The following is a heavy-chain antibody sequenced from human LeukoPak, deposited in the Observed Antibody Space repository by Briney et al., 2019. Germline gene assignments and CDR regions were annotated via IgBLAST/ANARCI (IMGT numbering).Heavy chain of an antibody. CDR1: GFTFSSYA. CDR2: ISESGGTT. J-gene: IGHJ4*02. V-gene: IGHV3-23*01. CDR3: ARQWLVNG. D-gene: IGHD6-19*01. Sequence: PGGSLRLSCAASGFTFSSYAMNWVRQAPGKGLKWVSSISESGGTTDYADSVKGRFTISRDNSKNTLYLQMNSLRAEDTAVYYCARQWLVNGWGQGTLVTVSS.